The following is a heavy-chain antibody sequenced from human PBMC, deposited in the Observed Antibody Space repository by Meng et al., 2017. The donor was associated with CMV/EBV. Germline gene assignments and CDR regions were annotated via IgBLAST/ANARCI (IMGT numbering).Heavy chain of an antibody. J-gene: IGHJ6*02. CDR3: ARDSPGRYCSGGSCYYYYYGMDV. D-gene: IGHD2-15*01. CDR2: ISSSSSTI. Sequence: GESLKISCAASGFTFSSYSMNWVRQAPGKGLEWVSYISSSSSTIYYADSVKGRFTISRDNAKNSLYLQMNNLRAEDTAVYYCARDSPGRYCSGGSCYYYYYGMDVWGQGTTVTVSS. V-gene: IGHV3-48*04. CDR1: GFTFSSYS.